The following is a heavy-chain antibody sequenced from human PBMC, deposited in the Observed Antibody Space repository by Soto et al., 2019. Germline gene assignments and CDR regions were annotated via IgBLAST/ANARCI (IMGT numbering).Heavy chain of an antibody. V-gene: IGHV4-59*01. Sequence: ETLSLTCTVSGGSISSYSWSLIRQPPLKGLEWIGYIYYSGSTNYNPSLKSRVTISVDTSKNQFSLKLSSVTAADTAVYYCARGTKDQKDDYAPGWFDPWGQGTLVTVSS. CDR2: IYYSGST. CDR3: ARGTKDQKDDYAPGWFDP. J-gene: IGHJ5*02. CDR1: GGSISSYS. D-gene: IGHD5-12*01.